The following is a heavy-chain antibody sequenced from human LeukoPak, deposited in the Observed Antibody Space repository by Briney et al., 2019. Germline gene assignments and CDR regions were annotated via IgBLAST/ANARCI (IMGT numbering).Heavy chain of an antibody. Sequence: GASVKVSRTASGYTFTRYDINWVRQATGQGLEWMGWINLNSGNTGYAQKFQGRVTITRDSSIRTAYMEVSNLRSEDTAVYYCARVDGSPDYWGQGTLLTVSS. J-gene: IGHJ4*02. CDR3: ARVDGSPDY. V-gene: IGHV1-8*03. D-gene: IGHD2-15*01. CDR1: GYTFTRYD. CDR2: INLNSGNT.